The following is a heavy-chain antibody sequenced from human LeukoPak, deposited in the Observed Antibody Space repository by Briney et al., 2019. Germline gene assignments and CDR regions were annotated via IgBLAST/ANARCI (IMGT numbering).Heavy chain of an antibody. CDR3: ASTRPTYYYDSSGLDY. J-gene: IGHJ4*02. CDR1: NYTFTDYG. D-gene: IGHD3-22*01. Sequence: GASVKVSCKASNYTFTDYGISWVRQAPGQGLEWMGWISTYKGNTNYAQKLQGRVTITADKSTSTAYMELSSLRSEDTAVYYCASTRPTYYYDSSGLDYWGQGTLVTVSS. V-gene: IGHV1-18*01. CDR2: ISTYKGNT.